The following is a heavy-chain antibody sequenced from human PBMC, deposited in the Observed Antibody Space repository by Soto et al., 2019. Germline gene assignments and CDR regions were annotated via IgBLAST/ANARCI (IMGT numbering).Heavy chain of an antibody. CDR1: GGTFSSQA. Sequence: QVQLVQSGAEVKKPGSSVKVTCKASGGTFSSQAISWVRQAPGQGLEWMGGMTPIFGTANYAQKFQGRVTITADKSRCTAYMELTSLRSEDTAVYYCARDRVRDGDNSHYFGMDVWGQGNTVTVSS. J-gene: IGHJ6*02. D-gene: IGHD3-10*01. V-gene: IGHV1-69*06. CDR2: MTPIFGTA. CDR3: ARDRVRDGDNSHYFGMDV.